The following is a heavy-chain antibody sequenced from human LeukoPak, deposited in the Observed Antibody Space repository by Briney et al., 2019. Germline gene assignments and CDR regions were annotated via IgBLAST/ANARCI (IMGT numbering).Heavy chain of an antibody. CDR2: IIPIFGTA. J-gene: IGHJ4*02. V-gene: IGHV1-69*01. CDR1: GGTFSSYA. CDR3: ATEQPSALALFDY. Sequence: SVKVSCKASGGTFSSYAISWVRQAPGQGLEWMGGIIPIFGTANYAQKFQGRVTITADESTSTAYMELSSLRSEDTAVYYCATEQPSALALFDYWGQGTLVTVSS. D-gene: IGHD6-13*01.